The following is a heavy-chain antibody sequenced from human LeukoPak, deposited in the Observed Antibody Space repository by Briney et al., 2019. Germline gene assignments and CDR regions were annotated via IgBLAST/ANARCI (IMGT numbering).Heavy chain of an antibody. CDR3: AREGLTFSRAGESAVMDV. CDR1: GFTFSSYE. V-gene: IGHV3-48*03. D-gene: IGHD3-16*01. J-gene: IGHJ6*03. CDR2: ISSSGSTI. Sequence: PGGSLRLSCAASGFTFSSYEMNWVRQAPGKGLEWVSYISSSGSTIYYADSVKGRFTISRDNAKNSLYLQMNSLRAEDTAAYYCAREGLTFSRAGESAVMDVWGKGTTVTVSS.